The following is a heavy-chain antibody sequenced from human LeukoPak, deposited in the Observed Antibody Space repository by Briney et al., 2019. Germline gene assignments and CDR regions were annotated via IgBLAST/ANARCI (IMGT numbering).Heavy chain of an antibody. CDR1: GFTFSNYG. J-gene: IGHJ4*02. CDR3: AKVHTNSDC. CDR2: IWYDGSNK. Sequence: GRSLRLSCAASGFTFSNYGMHWVRQAPGKGHEWVAVIWYDGSNKYCADSVKGRFTISRDNSKNTLFLQMNSLTVEDTALYYCAKVHTNSDCWGQGTLVTVSS. V-gene: IGHV3-33*06. D-gene: IGHD2-2*01.